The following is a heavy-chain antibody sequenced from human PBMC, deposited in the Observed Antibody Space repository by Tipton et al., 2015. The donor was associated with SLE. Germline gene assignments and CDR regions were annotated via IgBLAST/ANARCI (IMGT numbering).Heavy chain of an antibody. V-gene: IGHV4-31*03. CDR2: IYYTGSA. J-gene: IGHJ4*02. CDR1: GGSINSGGYY. D-gene: IGHD3-10*01. Sequence: TLSLTCTVSGGSINSGGYYWSWIRQHPGKGLEWIGYIYYTGSAFYNPSLKSRISISVDTSKNQFSLKLSSVTAADTAVYYCARLSPLWFGEYTEYWGQGTLVTVTS. CDR3: ARLSPLWFGEYTEY.